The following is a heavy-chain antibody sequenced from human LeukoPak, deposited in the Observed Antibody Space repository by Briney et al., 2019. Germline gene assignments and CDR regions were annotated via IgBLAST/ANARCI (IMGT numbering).Heavy chain of an antibody. CDR1: GYTFTSYY. V-gene: IGHV1-46*01. CDR2: INPSGGST. D-gene: IGHD2-15*01. Sequence: GASVKVSCKASGYTFTSYYMHWVRQAPGQGLEWTGIINPSGGSTSYAQKFQGRVTMTRDTSTSTVYMEVSSLRSEDTAVYYCARAARDCSGGCCYFDYWGQGTLVTVSS. J-gene: IGHJ4*02. CDR3: ARAARDCSGGCCYFDY.